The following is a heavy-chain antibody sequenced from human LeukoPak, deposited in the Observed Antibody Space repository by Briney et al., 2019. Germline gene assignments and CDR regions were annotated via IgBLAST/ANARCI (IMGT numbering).Heavy chain of an antibody. V-gene: IGHV3-15*01. CDR3: TTDPGYYYGSGSYRGY. CDR1: GFTFSNAW. CDR2: IKSKTDGGTT. J-gene: IGHJ4*02. Sequence: SGGSLRLSCAASGFTFSNAWMSWVRQAPGKGLEWVGRIKSKTDGGTTDYAAPVKGRFTISRDDSKNTLYLQMNSLKTEDTAVYYCTTDPGYYYGSGSYRGYWGQGTLVTVSS. D-gene: IGHD3-10*01.